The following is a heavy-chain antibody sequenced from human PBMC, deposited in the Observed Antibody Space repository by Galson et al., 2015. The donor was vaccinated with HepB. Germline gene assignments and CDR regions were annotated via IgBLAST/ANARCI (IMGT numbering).Heavy chain of an antibody. J-gene: IGHJ4*02. V-gene: IGHV3-66*02. Sequence: SLRLSCAVSGLTVSSNYMSWVRQAPGKGLEWVSIIYGGGTTYYADSVKGRFTIPRDNSKNTLYLQMNSLRVEDTAVYYCARGVTYESFDYWGQGTLVTVSS. CDR3: ARGVTYESFDY. CDR2: IYGGGTT. CDR1: GLTVSSNY. D-gene: IGHD3-22*01.